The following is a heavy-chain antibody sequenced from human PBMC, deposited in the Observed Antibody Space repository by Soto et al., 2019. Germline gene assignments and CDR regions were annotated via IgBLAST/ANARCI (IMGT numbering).Heavy chain of an antibody. CDR2: IYWDDTK. J-gene: IGHJ4*02. CDR1: GFSLSTSGVG. D-gene: IGHD3-16*01. CDR3: VHKGWGDRILDY. V-gene: IGHV2-5*02. Sequence: QITLKESGPVLVKPTQTLTLTCTFSGFSLSTSGVGVGWIRQPPGKALEWLALIYWDDTKHYSPSPESRLTITKDISKNQLVLTMTNMDPVDTATYYCVHKGWGDRILDYWGQGTLLTVSS.